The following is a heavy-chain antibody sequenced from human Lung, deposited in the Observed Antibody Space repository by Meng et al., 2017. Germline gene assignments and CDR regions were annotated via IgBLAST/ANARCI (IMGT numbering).Heavy chain of an antibody. V-gene: IGHV1-2*06. Sequence: QGQLVQSGAEVKKPGASRKVSCKPSGYNFPDYYIHWVRRAPGQGLEWMGRIDPKTGDTHYALKFQGRVTMTGDTSISTAYMELSGLRSDDTAMYYCARDEDISAAGKLFGDYWGHGTLVTVSS. CDR2: IDPKTGDT. J-gene: IGHJ4*01. D-gene: IGHD6-13*01. CDR3: ARDEDISAAGKLFGDY. CDR1: GYNFPDYY.